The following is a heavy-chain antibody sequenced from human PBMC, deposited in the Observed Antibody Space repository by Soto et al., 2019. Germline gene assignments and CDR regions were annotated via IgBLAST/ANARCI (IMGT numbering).Heavy chain of an antibody. Sequence: EVQLLESGGGLVQPGGSLRLSCAASGFTFGSYAMSWAAQPQGKGLEWVSLVTYSGANTYYAASVTGRFTISRDNSRNTLYLQMSSLRVEDTAVYYCATPSLSTGGYSSFDSWGRGTLVTVSS. CDR2: VTYSGANT. CDR3: ATPSLSTGGYSSFDS. J-gene: IGHJ4*02. CDR1: GFTFGSYA. D-gene: IGHD1-26*01. V-gene: IGHV3-23*01.